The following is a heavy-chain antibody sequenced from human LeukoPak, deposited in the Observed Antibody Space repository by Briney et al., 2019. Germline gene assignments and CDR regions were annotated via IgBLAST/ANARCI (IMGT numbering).Heavy chain of an antibody. CDR1: GFTFSSYA. D-gene: IGHD3-10*01. CDR2: ISGSGTNT. CDR3: ARDRRGFGGLFWGGDQYYFDC. Sequence: GGSLRLSCAASGFTFSSYAMKWVRQAPGKGLEWVSGISGSGTNTDYIDSVKGRFTVSRDNSKNTLYLKMNSLRAEDTAVYYCARDRRGFGGLFWGGDQYYFDCWGQGTLVTVSS. J-gene: IGHJ4*02. V-gene: IGHV3-23*01.